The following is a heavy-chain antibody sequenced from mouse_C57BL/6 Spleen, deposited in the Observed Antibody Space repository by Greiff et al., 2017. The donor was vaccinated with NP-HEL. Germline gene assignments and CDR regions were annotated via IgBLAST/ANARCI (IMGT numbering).Heavy chain of an antibody. CDR1: GFTFSDYG. D-gene: IGHD1-1*01. CDR2: ISSGSSTI. Sequence: VQLKESGGGLVKPGGSLKLSCAASGFTFSDYGMHWVRQAPEKGLEWVAYISSGSSTIYYADTVKGRFTISRDNAKNTLFLQMTSLRSEDTAMYYCASSFLFDYWGQGTTLTVSS. V-gene: IGHV5-17*01. CDR3: ASSFLFDY. J-gene: IGHJ2*01.